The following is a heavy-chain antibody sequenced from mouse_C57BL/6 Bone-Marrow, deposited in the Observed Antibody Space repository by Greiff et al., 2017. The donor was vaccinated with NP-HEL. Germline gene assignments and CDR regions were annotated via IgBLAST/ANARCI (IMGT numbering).Heavy chain of an antibody. V-gene: IGHV5-15*04. CDR2: ISNLAYSI. Sequence: EVKLVESGGGLVQPGGSLKLSCAASGFTFSDYGMAWVRQAPRKGPEWVAFISNLAYSIYYADTVTGRFTISRENAKNTLYLELSSLMSEDTAMYYCARLNWDGALYAMDYWGQGTSVTVSS. D-gene: IGHD4-1*01. CDR3: ARLNWDGALYAMDY. J-gene: IGHJ4*01. CDR1: GFTFSDYG.